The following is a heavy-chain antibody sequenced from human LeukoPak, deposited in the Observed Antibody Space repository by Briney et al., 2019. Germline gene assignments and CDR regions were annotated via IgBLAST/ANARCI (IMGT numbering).Heavy chain of an antibody. J-gene: IGHJ4*02. V-gene: IGHV1-24*01. CDR1: GYTLTELS. CDR3: AITRPYYYDSSGYYCDY. D-gene: IGHD3-22*01. CDR2: FDPEDGET. Sequence: ASVRVSCKVSGYTLTELSMHWVRQAPGKGLEWMGGFDPEDGETIYAQKFQGRVTMTEDTSTDTAYMELSSLRSEYTAVYYCAITRPYYYDSSGYYCDYWGQGTLVTVSS.